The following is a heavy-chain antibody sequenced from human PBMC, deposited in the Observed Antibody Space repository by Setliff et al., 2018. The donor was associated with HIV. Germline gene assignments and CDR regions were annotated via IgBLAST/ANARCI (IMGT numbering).Heavy chain of an antibody. CDR3: VRDFEYWSGVFVWGYFHF. J-gene: IGHJ4*02. Sequence: GSLRLSCSSYGFTFSSFSMHWVRQAPGKGLQYVAGINGNGQTTYYGDSVKGRFTISRDNSNNTLSLQLNSLRPEDTAMYHCVRDFEYWSGVFVWGYFHFWGQGTPVTVS. CDR1: GFTFSSFS. D-gene: IGHD3-3*01. V-gene: IGHV3-64D*08. CDR2: INGNGQTT.